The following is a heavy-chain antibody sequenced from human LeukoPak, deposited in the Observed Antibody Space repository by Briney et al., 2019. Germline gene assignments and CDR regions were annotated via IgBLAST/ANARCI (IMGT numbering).Heavy chain of an antibody. Sequence: GSLRLSCAASGFTFSSYAMSWVRQAPGKGLEWVSAISGSGGSTYYADSVKGRFTISRDNSKNTLYLQMNSLRAEDTAVYYCAKDIAAAGNLDYWGRGTLVTVSS. J-gene: IGHJ4*02. D-gene: IGHD6-13*01. CDR2: ISGSGGST. CDR3: AKDIAAAGNLDY. CDR1: GFTFSSYA. V-gene: IGHV3-23*01.